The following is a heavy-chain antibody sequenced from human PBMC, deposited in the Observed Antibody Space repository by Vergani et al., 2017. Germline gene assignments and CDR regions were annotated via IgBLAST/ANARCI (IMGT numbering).Heavy chain of an antibody. Sequence: QVQLQESGPGLVKPSETLSLTCTVSGGPISSYYWSWIRQPPGKGLEWIGYIYYSGSTNYNPSLKSRVTISVDTSKNQFSLKLSSVTAADTAVYYCARTWSDSSGYYEIDYWGQGTLVTVSS. CDR1: GGPISSYY. CDR3: ARTWSDSSGYYEIDY. D-gene: IGHD3-22*01. J-gene: IGHJ4*02. CDR2: IYYSGST. V-gene: IGHV4-59*01.